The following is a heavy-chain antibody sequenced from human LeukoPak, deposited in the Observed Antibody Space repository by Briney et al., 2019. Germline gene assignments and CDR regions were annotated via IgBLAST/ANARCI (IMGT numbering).Heavy chain of an antibody. Sequence: ASVKVSCKASGYTFITYGISWVRQAPGQGLEWMGWINPRNGNTNYVQKLQGRVTMTTDTSTSTAYMELSSLRSEDTAVYYCARDPRSSSCKGCDYYGMDVWGQGTTVTVSS. CDR1: GYTFITYG. D-gene: IGHD6-13*01. J-gene: IGHJ6*02. V-gene: IGHV1-18*01. CDR2: INPRNGNT. CDR3: ARDPRSSSCKGCDYYGMDV.